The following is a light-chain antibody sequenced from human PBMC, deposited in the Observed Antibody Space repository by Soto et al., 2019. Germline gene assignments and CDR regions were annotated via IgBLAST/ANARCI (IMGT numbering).Light chain of an antibody. V-gene: IGLV2-14*01. Sequence: QSALTQPASVSGSPGQSITISCTGTSSDIGTYNYVSWYQQHPGKAPKLIIYEVSYRPLGVSNRFSGSKSGNTASLTISGLQAEDEADYFCTSYTLTSALHDFGSGTKLTVL. CDR2: EVS. J-gene: IGLJ1*01. CDR1: SSDIGTYNY. CDR3: TSYTLTSALHD.